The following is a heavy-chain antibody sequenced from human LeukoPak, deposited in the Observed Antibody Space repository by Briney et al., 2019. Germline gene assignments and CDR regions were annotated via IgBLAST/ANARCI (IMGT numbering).Heavy chain of an antibody. J-gene: IGHJ3*02. CDR3: ARDYEYAFDI. CDR2: IYSGGTT. CDR1: GFTVSSNY. D-gene: IGHD5-12*01. V-gene: IGHV3-53*01. Sequence: GGSLRLSCAASGFTVSSNYMSWVRQAPGKGLEWVSVIYSGGTTYYADSVKGRFTISRDNSKNTLYLQMNSLRAEDTAVYYCARDYEYAFDIWDQGTMVTVSS.